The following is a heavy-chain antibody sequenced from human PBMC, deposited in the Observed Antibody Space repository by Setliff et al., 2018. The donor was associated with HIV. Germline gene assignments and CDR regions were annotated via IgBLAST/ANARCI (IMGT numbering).Heavy chain of an antibody. J-gene: IGHJ4*02. CDR3: ASLTTDRFLEWLFVY. CDR2: IYYSGST. D-gene: IGHD3-3*01. Sequence: SETLSLTCTVSGGSISSSSYYWGWIRQPPGKGLEWIGSIYYSGSTYYNPSLKTRVTISVDTSKNQFSMKLSSVTAADTAVYYCASLTTDRFLEWLFVYWGQGTLVTVSS. CDR1: GGSISSSSYY. V-gene: IGHV4-39*01.